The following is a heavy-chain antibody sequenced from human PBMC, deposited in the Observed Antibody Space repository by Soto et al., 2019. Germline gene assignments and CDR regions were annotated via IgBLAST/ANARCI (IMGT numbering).Heavy chain of an antibody. CDR2: ISGSGGST. Sequence: EVQLLESGGGLVQPGGSLRLSCAASGFTFSSYAMSWVRQAPGKGLEWVAAISGSGGSTYYADSVKGRFTISRDNSKNTLYLQMNSLRAEDTAVYYCAKGLVSDYYGMDVWGQGTTVTVSS. V-gene: IGHV3-23*01. CDR1: GFTFSSYA. J-gene: IGHJ6*02. CDR3: AKGLVSDYYGMDV. D-gene: IGHD6-19*01.